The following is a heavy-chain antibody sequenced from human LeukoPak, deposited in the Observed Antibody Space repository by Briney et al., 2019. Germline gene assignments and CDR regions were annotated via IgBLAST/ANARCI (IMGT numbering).Heavy chain of an antibody. Sequence: GRSLRLSCAASGFTFDDYAMHWVRQAPGKGLEWVAVISYDGSNKYYADSVKGRFTISRDNSKNTLYLQMNSLRAEDTAVYYCAREEDTAMATFDYWGQGTLVTVSS. D-gene: IGHD5-18*01. V-gene: IGHV3-30*04. J-gene: IGHJ4*02. CDR3: AREEDTAMATFDY. CDR2: ISYDGSNK. CDR1: GFTFDDYA.